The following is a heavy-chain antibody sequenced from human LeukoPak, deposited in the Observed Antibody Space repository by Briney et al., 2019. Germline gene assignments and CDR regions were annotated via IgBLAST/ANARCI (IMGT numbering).Heavy chain of an antibody. CDR2: IHSSGNT. J-gene: IGHJ5*02. V-gene: IGHV4-61*05. Sequence: SETLSLTCTASSGSISSTSYYWGWIRQPPGKGLEWLGYIHSSGNTRYNPSVRSRVTMSVDTSKNQFSLKLSSVTAADTAVYYCGKAGRYCSGGSCYGENWFDPWGQGTLVTVSS. CDR1: SGSISSTSYY. D-gene: IGHD2-15*01. CDR3: GKAGRYCSGGSCYGENWFDP.